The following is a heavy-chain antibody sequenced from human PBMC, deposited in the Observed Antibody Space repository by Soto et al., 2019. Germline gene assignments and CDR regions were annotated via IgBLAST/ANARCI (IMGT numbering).Heavy chain of an antibody. CDR2: INPSGGST. CDR3: ARDRGGGPHRGVRYYFDY. J-gene: IGHJ4*02. D-gene: IGHD3-10*01. V-gene: IGHV1-46*01. Sequence: GASVKVSWKASGYIFTNHYIHWVRQAPGQGLEWMGIINPSGGSTNYLQKFQGRITMTRDTSTSTAYMELSRLRSEDTAVYYCARDRGGGPHRGVRYYFDYWGQGTLVTGSS. CDR1: GYIFTNHY.